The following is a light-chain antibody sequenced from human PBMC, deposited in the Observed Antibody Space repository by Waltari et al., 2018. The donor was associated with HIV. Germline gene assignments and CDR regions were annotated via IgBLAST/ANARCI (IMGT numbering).Light chain of an antibody. CDR3: QSYDRSLSASVV. Sequence: QSVLTQPPSVSGAPGQRVTISCTGGSSTIGADYDLPWYQQLPGTAPKLLISGNKNRPAGVPDRFSASKSGTSASLAITGLQAEDEADYFCQSYDRSLSASVVFGGGTKLTVL. J-gene: IGLJ2*01. CDR2: GNK. CDR1: SSTIGADYD. V-gene: IGLV1-40*01.